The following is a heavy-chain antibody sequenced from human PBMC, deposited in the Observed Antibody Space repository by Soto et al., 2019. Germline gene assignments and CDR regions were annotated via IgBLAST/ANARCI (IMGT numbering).Heavy chain of an antibody. D-gene: IGHD1-26*01. CDR2: VTGYDGNA. CDR3: ARTTHEEPTFDY. J-gene: IGHJ4*02. Sequence: QVQLVQSGAEVKKPGASVKVSCKASGYTFTNFGISWVRQAAGQGLEWMGWVTGYDGNANYVQRFQGRVTMTTDTSTNTAYMDLRRLNSDDTAVYYCARTTHEEPTFDYWGQGTLVTVSS. V-gene: IGHV1-18*01. CDR1: GYTFTNFG.